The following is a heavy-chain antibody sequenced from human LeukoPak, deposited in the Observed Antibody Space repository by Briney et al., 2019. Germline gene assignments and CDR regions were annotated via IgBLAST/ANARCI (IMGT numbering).Heavy chain of an antibody. Sequence: SETLSLTCAVSGGSISSGGYSWSWIRQPPGKGLEWIGYVYHTGHTPYSPSLKSRVTVSLDTSRNQVSLKLSSVTAADTAVYYCARHRFGHLFDYWGQGTLVIVSS. D-gene: IGHD3-16*01. V-gene: IGHV4-61*08. J-gene: IGHJ4*02. CDR2: VYHTGHT. CDR3: ARHRFGHLFDY. CDR1: GGSISSGGYS.